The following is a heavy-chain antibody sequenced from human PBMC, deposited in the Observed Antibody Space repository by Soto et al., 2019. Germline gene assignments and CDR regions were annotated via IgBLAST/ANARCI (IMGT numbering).Heavy chain of an antibody. CDR1: CGSISSGDYY. D-gene: IGHD4-17*01. CDR3: AREGGLRGLY. Sequence: PSETLSLTWPVSCGSISSGDYYWSLIRQPPVKGLEWIEYIYYSGSTYYNPSLKSRVTISVDTSKNQFSLKLSSVTAADTAVYYCAREGGLRGLYWGQGTLVTVSS. CDR2: IYYSGST. V-gene: IGHV4-30-4*01. J-gene: IGHJ4*02.